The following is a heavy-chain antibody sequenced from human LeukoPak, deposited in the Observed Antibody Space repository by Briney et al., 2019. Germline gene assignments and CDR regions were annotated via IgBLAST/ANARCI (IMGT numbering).Heavy chain of an antibody. J-gene: IGHJ4*02. V-gene: IGHV3-23*01. CDR1: GFNLGSYG. CDR2: ISNDGSGT. CDR3: AKGSSGYFFDH. D-gene: IGHD3-22*01. Sequence: GGSLRLSCAASGFNLGSYGMSWVRQAPGKGLEWVSSISNDGSGTFSADSVRGRFTISRDNSKNTLFLQMDSLRAEDTALYFCAKGSSGYFFDHWGQGSLVTVSS.